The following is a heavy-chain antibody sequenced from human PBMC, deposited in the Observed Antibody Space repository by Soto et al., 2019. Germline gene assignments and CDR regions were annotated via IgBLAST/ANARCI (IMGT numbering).Heavy chain of an antibody. CDR1: GFTFSRYS. D-gene: IGHD2-2*01. CDR2: IISRRSTI. Sequence: EGQPGESGGGWVQPGGSLRLSCAASGFTFSRYSMNWVRQAPGKGLAWVSYIISRRSTIYYADSVKGRFTISRDNAKNSLYLQMNSLRAEDTAVYYCARDCPGSSTTCYGNEWFDSWGQGTLVTVSS. V-gene: IGHV3-48*01. CDR3: ARDCPGSSTTCYGNEWFDS. J-gene: IGHJ5*01.